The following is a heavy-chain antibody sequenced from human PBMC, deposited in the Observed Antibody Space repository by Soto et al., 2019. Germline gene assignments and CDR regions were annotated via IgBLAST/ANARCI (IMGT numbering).Heavy chain of an antibody. J-gene: IGHJ4*02. CDR3: ARRGHYGWGSYPHFDY. CDR1: GFSVSSGNYY. CDR2: IHYSGST. Sequence: SETLSLTCTFSGFSVSSGNYYWSWIRQPPGKGLEWIGYIHYSGSTSYNPSLKSRVAISVDTSKNQFSLKPSSVTAADTAVYYCARRGHYGWGSYPHFDYWGQETLVTVSP. D-gene: IGHD3-10*01. V-gene: IGHV4-61*01.